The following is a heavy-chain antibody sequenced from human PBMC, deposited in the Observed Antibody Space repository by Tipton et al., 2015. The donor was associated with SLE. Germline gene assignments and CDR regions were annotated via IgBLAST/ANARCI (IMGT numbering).Heavy chain of an antibody. CDR2: VSWNNDSI. D-gene: IGHD3-10*01. CDR1: GFFFDDYT. Sequence: SLRLSCAASGFFFDDYTMHWVRQAPGKGLEWVSGVSWNNDSIGYADSVKGRFTISRDNSKNTLFLQMNSLRPEDTAVYYCARVNNFYGSGSFDYWGQGTLVTVSS. CDR3: ARVNNFYGSGSFDY. V-gene: IGHV3-9*01. J-gene: IGHJ4*02.